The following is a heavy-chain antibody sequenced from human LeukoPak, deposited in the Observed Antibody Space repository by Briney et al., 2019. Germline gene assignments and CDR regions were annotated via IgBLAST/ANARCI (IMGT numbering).Heavy chain of an antibody. CDR3: ARAGRCSGGSCYFDY. Sequence: PGGSLRLSCAASGFTFSSYSMNWVRQAPGKGLEWVSSISSSSSYIYYADSVKGRFTISRDNAKNSLYLQMNSLRAEDTAVYYCARAGRCSGGSCYFDYWGQGTLVTVSS. J-gene: IGHJ4*02. V-gene: IGHV3-21*01. D-gene: IGHD2-15*01. CDR1: GFTFSSYS. CDR2: ISSSSSYI.